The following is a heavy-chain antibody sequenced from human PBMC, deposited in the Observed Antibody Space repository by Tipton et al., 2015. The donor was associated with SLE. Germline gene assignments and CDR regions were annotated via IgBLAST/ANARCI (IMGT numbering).Heavy chain of an antibody. V-gene: IGHV4-39*07. CDR2: VDYSGST. CDR3: ARRGWVDAFDI. Sequence: TLSLTCTVSGGPISSPVYYWGWLRQSPGKRLEWIGSVDYSGSTYFNPSLKSRVTMSVDTSKNQLSLELNSVTAAATAVYYCARRGWVDAFDIWGQGTMVIVSS. J-gene: IGHJ3*02. CDR1: GGPISSPVYY. D-gene: IGHD6-19*01.